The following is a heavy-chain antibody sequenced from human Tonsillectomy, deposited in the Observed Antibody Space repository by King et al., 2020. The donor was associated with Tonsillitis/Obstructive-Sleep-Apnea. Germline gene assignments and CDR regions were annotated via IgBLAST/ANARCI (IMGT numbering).Heavy chain of an antibody. D-gene: IGHD6-13*01. J-gene: IGHJ3*02. CDR3: ARGVAAAGTVANAFDI. CDR2: ISWNGGST. V-gene: IGHV3-20*04. CDR1: GFTFDDYG. Sequence: VQLVESGGGVVRPGGSLRLSCAASGFTFDDYGMSWVRQAPGKGLEWVSGISWNGGSTGYAYSVKGRFTISRDNAKNSLYLQMNSLRAEDKALYYCARGVAAAGTVANAFDIWGQGTMVTVSS.